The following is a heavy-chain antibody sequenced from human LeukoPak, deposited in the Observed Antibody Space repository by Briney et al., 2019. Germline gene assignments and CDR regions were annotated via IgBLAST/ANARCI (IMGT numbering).Heavy chain of an antibody. Sequence: GGSLRLSCAASGFTFSNYWMSWVRQAPGKGLEWVANIKQDGSEKYYVDSVKGRFTISRDNAKNSLYLQMNSLRVEDTAVYYCARLIFNDGDYGADWFEPWGQGTLVTVSS. CDR2: IKQDGSEK. D-gene: IGHD4-17*01. V-gene: IGHV3-7*01. CDR1: GFTFSNYW. CDR3: ARLIFNDGDYGADWFEP. J-gene: IGHJ5*02.